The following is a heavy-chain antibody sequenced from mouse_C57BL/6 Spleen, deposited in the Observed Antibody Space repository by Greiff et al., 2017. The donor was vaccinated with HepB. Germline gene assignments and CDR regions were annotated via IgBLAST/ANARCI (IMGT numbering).Heavy chain of an antibody. J-gene: IGHJ4*01. CDR1: GYAFSSSW. Sequence: QVQLQQSGPELVKPGASVKISCKASGYAFSSSWMNWVKQRPGKGLEWIGRIYPGDGDTNYNGKFKGKATLTADKSSSTAYMQLSSLTSEDSAVYFCARGEGITTVVPMDYWGQGASVTVSS. CDR2: IYPGDGDT. V-gene: IGHV1-82*01. CDR3: ARGEGITTVVPMDY. D-gene: IGHD1-1*01.